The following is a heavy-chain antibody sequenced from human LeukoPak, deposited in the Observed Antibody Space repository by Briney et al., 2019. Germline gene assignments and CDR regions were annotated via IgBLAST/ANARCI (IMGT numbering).Heavy chain of an antibody. J-gene: IGHJ4*02. CDR2: INHSGST. Sequence: PSETLSLTCAVYGESFSGYYWTWIRQPPGKGLEWIGEINHSGSTNYNPSLKSRVTISVDTSKNQFSLKLSSVTAADTAVYYCARSLLEYCSSSGFDYWGQGTLVTVSS. CDR3: ARSLLEYCSSSGFDY. V-gene: IGHV4-34*01. D-gene: IGHD6-6*01. CDR1: GESFSGYY.